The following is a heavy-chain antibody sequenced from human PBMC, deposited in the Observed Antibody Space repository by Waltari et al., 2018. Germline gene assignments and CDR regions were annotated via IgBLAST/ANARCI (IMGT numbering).Heavy chain of an antibody. V-gene: IGHV3-30*01. Sequence: QVHLVESGGGVVQSGKSLRLSCAASGFTIKDFAMHWVRQAPGQGLEGVSVRSADGTNKYYADSVKGRFIISRDNSGSTLYLQMNSLRPQDTAIYYCARGDCRSTSCYSLESWGHGTLVTVS. J-gene: IGHJ1*01. CDR2: RSADGTNK. CDR3: ARGDCRSTSCYSLES. D-gene: IGHD2-2*01. CDR1: GFTIKDFA.